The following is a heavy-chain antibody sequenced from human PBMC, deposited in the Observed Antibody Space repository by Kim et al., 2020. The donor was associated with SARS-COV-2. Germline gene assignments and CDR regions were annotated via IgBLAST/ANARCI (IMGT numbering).Heavy chain of an antibody. CDR2: ISYDGNNK. J-gene: IGHJ6*02. CDR1: GFTFSNYG. V-gene: IGHV3-30*18. D-gene: IGHD6-13*01. CDR3: AKVVQHLLQFYFYGLDV. Sequence: GGSLRLSCAASGFTFSNYGMEWVRQAPGKGPEWVAVISYDGNNKYYADSVKGRFTISRDNSKNTLYLQLNSLRPEDTAVYYCAKVVQHLLQFYFYGLDVWGQGTTVTVSS.